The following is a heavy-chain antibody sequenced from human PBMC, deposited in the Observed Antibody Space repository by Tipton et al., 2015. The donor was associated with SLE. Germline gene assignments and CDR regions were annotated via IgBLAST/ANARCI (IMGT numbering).Heavy chain of an antibody. V-gene: IGHV4-38-2*01. Sequence: GLVKPSETLSLTCAVSGYSITSGDYWGWIRQPPGKGLEWIAIISHTESTYYNPSLKSRLTISIDTSRNLFSLRRNSVTAADTALYYCARGASSLDYWGLGTLVTVS. CDR2: ISHTEST. J-gene: IGHJ4*02. CDR3: ARGASSLDY. CDR1: GYSITSGDY. D-gene: IGHD6-6*01.